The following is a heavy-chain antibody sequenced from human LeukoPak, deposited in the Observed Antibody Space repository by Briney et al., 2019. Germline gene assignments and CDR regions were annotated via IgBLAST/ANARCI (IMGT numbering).Heavy chain of an antibody. D-gene: IGHD5-24*01. CDR2: ILPILDMA. CDR3: ARDGGWLQTQNHYYYHGMDV. J-gene: IGHJ6*02. Sequence: SVKVSCKASGGTFSTYAITWVRQAPGQGLEWMGRILPILDMANYAQKFQGRVTITADTSARTAYMELSSLRSDDTAVYYCARDGGWLQTQNHYYYHGMDVWGQGTTVTVSS. V-gene: IGHV1-69*04. CDR1: GGTFSTYA.